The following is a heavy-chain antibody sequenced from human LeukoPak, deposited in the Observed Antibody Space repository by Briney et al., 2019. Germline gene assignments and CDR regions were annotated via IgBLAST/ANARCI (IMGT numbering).Heavy chain of an antibody. J-gene: IGHJ4*02. D-gene: IGHD6-19*01. CDR1: GFTFSSYA. CDR2: ISDSGDIT. CDR3: AKDARRTSGWYFFDY. Sequence: GGSLRLSCAASGFTFSSYAMSWVCQAPGKGLEWDSVISDSGDITYYADSVKGRFTISRDNSKNTLFLQMHSLRVEDTAIYYCAKDARRTSGWYFFDYWGQGTLVTVSS. V-gene: IGHV3-23*01.